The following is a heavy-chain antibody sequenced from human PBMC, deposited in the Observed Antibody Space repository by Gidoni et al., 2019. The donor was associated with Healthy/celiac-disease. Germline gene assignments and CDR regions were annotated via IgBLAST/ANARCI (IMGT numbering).Heavy chain of an antibody. D-gene: IGHD3-3*01. CDR3: ASHGITIFGLCREDAFDI. V-gene: IGHV2-26*04. J-gene: IGHJ3*02. Sequence: QVTLKEYGPVLVKPTETLTLPCTVPGCPLRNARMGVSWIRQPPGKPLEWLAHIFSNDEKSYSTSLTSRLPISKDTSTSPVVLTMTNMDPVDTATYYCASHGITIFGLCREDAFDIWGQGTLVTVSS. CDR2: IFSNDEK. CDR1: GCPLRNARMG.